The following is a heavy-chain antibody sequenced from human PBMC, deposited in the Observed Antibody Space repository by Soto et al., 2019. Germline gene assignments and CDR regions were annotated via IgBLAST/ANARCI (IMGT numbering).Heavy chain of an antibody. J-gene: IGHJ6*03. Sequence: SETLSLTWTFSGGSLSSGGYYWSWIRQHPGKGLEWIGYIYYSGSTYYNPSLKSRVTISVDTSKNQFSLKLSSVTAADTAVYYCARGKSRVTTRHYYYYMDVWGKGTTVTVSS. CDR3: ARGKSRVTTRHYYYYMDV. D-gene: IGHD4-17*01. CDR2: IYYSGST. V-gene: IGHV4-31*02. CDR1: GGSLSSGGYY.